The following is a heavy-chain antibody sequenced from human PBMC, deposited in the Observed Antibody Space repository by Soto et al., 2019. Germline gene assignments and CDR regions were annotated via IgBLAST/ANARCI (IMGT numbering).Heavy chain of an antibody. V-gene: IGHV3-23*01. CDR2: ISGSGGST. CDR3: ARDLSWGSNWYYYMDV. Sequence: PWGSLRLYCAASGFTFSSYAMSWVRQAPGKGLEWVSAISGSGGSTYYADSVKGRFTVSRDNARNSLYLQMNSLRAEDTAVYYCARDLSWGSNWYYYMDVWGKGTTVTVSS. D-gene: IGHD7-27*01. CDR1: GFTFSSYA. J-gene: IGHJ6*03.